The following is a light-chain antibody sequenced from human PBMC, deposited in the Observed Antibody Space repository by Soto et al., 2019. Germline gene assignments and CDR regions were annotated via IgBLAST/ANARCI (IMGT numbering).Light chain of an antibody. CDR1: QSVTSTF. CDR3: QQYGRSPWT. Sequence: EIVLTHSPGTLSLSPGDRATLSCSSSQSVTSTFLAWYQQKPGQAPRLLIYGASSRATGIPDRFSGSGSGTDFTLTISRLEPEDFAVYYCQQYGRSPWTFGQGTRLEIK. CDR2: GAS. V-gene: IGKV3-20*01. J-gene: IGKJ5*01.